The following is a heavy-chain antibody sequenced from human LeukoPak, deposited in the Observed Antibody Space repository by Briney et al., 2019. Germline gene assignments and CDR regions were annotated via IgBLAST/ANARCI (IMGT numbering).Heavy chain of an antibody. CDR2: IYYSGST. Sequence: SETLSLTCTVSGGSISSSGYYWSWIRQPPGKGLEWIGYIYYSGSTYNNPSLKSRVTISVDTSKNQFSLKLSSVTAADTAVYYCARDERTQPTYRYFDLWGRGTLVTVS. J-gene: IGHJ2*01. CDR1: GGSISSSGYY. CDR3: ARDERTQPTYRYFDL. D-gene: IGHD1-1*01. V-gene: IGHV4-30-4*01.